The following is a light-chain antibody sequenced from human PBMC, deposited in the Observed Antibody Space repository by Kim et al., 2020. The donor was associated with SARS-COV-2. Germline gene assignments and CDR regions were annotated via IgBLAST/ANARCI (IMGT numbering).Light chain of an antibody. J-gene: IGLJ1*01. Sequence: RQSVTISCSGSSSNIGNNAVHWYQQLPGKAPKLVIYYDNMLSSGVSDRFSGSKSGTSASLAISALQSEDEADYYCAAWDDRLNGPVFGTGTKVTVL. CDR2: YDN. V-gene: IGLV1-36*01. CDR1: SSNIGNNA. CDR3: AAWDDRLNGPV.